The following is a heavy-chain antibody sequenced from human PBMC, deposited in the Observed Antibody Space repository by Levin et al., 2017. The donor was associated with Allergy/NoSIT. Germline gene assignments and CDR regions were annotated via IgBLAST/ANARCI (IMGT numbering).Heavy chain of an antibody. CDR3: ARGRGTNCGSGSCYSPYFDY. CDR2: IDQSGST. J-gene: IGHJ4*02. V-gene: IGHV4-34*01. D-gene: IGHD2-15*01. Sequence: SETLSLTCAVYGGSLNDYFWSWIRQPPGKGLEWIGEIDQSGSTTHNPSLKSPVTISLDTSKNHFSLRLISVTAADTAVYYCARGRGTNCGSGSCYSPYFDYWGQGILVTVSS. CDR1: GGSLNDYF.